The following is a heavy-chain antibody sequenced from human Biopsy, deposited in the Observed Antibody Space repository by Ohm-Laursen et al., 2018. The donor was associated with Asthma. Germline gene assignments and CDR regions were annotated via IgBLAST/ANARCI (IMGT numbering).Heavy chain of an antibody. Sequence: SETLSLTCSLSSGSGGYMRSGNYYWGWIRQPPGKGLEWIGSIYYSGTTYYNPSLESRVPVSAATSKNQFSLKLTSVTAADTAVYYCVRGSSSWHHGPFHYYYGLDVWGQGTTATVSS. J-gene: IGHJ6*02. CDR3: VRGSSSWHHGPFHYYYGLDV. D-gene: IGHD6-13*01. CDR2: IYYSGTT. CDR1: SGSGGYMRSGNYY. V-gene: IGHV4-39*01.